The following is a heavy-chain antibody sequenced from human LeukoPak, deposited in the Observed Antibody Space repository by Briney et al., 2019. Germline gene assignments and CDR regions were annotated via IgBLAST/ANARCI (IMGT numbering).Heavy chain of an antibody. CDR3: AREGRYRYGYNEYHLYMDI. CDR2: IYYDGST. D-gene: IGHD5-18*01. CDR1: GGSISSYY. V-gene: IGHV4-59*12. J-gene: IGHJ6*03. Sequence: SETLSLTCTVSGGSISSYYWSWIRQPPGKGLEWIGYIYYDGSTNYNPSLRGRVTISVDTPKNQFSLKLSSVTAAETAVYYCAREGRYRYGYNEYHLYMDIWGKGTTVTVSS.